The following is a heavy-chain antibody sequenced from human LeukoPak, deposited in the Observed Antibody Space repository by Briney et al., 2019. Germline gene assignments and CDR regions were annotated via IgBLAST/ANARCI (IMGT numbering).Heavy chain of an antibody. Sequence: GAPVKVSCKAYEYPFTSYYIYWVRQAPGQGLEWMGLINPSSGSTNYAQKFLGRVTMTRDTSTSTVHMDLSSLRSEDTAVYYCARPGSPAAGASDSHHWGQGTLVTVSS. D-gene: IGHD6-13*01. CDR2: INPSSGST. V-gene: IGHV1-46*01. CDR1: EYPFTSYY. J-gene: IGHJ1*01. CDR3: ARPGSPAAGASDSHH.